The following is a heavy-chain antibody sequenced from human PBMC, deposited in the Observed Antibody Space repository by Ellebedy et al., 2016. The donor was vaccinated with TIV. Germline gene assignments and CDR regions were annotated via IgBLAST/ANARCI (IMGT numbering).Heavy chain of an antibody. CDR3: ARPFGGNSVFFTSMFLRAFDI. J-gene: IGHJ3*02. Sequence: SQTLSLTYAISGDSVSSNSAAWNRIRQSPSRGLEWLGRTYYRYKWYNDYAVSVKSRITINPDTTKNQFSMPLNSVTPEDTAVYYCARPFGGNSVFFTSMFLRAFDIWGQGTMVTVSS. D-gene: IGHD4-23*01. CDR2: TYYRYKWYN. V-gene: IGHV6-1*01. CDR1: GDSVSSNSAA.